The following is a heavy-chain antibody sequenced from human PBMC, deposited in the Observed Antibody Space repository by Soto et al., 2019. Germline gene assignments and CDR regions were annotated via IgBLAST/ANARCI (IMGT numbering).Heavy chain of an antibody. V-gene: IGHV3-74*01. Sequence: GGSLRLSCVASGFTFSSYWMHWVRQAPGKGLVWVSRINSDGSSTSYADSVKGRFTISRDNAKNTLYLQMNSLRAEDTAVYYCARGAGGSGQYYYYYGMDVWGQGTTVTVSS. CDR3: ARGAGGSGQYYYYYGMDV. CDR2: INSDGSST. D-gene: IGHD3-10*01. J-gene: IGHJ6*02. CDR1: GFTFSSYW.